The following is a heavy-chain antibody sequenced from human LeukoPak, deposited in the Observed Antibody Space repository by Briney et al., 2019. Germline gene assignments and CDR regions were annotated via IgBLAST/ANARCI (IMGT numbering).Heavy chain of an antibody. CDR2: ISTSSSFV. J-gene: IGHJ5*02. Sequence: GGSLRLSCAVSGFTFSTYSMNWVRQAPGKGLEWVTYISTSSSFVYYADSVKGRFTITRDNAKNSLYLQMNSLRAEDTAVYYCAVTPGWFDPWGQGTLVTVSS. V-gene: IGHV3-21*01. CDR1: GFTFSTYS. D-gene: IGHD5-18*01. CDR3: AVTPGWFDP.